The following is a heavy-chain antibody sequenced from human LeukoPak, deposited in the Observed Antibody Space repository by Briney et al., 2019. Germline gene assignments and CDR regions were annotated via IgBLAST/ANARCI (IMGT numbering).Heavy chain of an antibody. Sequence: GASVKVSCKASGGTFSSYAISWVRQAPGQGLEWMGRIIPILDITNYAQKFQGRVTITANKSTITAYMELSSLRSEDTAVYYCASEGYSYGVWGQGTLVTVSS. CDR2: IIPILDIT. D-gene: IGHD5-18*01. CDR1: GGTFSSYA. J-gene: IGHJ4*02. V-gene: IGHV1-69*04. CDR3: ASEGYSYGV.